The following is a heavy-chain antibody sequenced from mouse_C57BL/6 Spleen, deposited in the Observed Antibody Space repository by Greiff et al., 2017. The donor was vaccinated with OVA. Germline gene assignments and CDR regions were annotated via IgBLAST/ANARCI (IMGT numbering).Heavy chain of an antibody. CDR2: IYPRDGST. CDR3: ERGGGNYGLAY. J-gene: IGHJ3*01. V-gene: IGHV1-85*01. CDR1: GYTFTGYD. D-gene: IGHD1-1*02. Sequence: LQESGPELVKPGASVKLSCKASGYTFTGYDINWVKQRPEQGLEWIGWIYPRDGSTKYNEKFKGKATLTVDTSSSTAYMQLHSLTSEDSAVYFCERGGGNYGLAYWGQGTLVTVSA.